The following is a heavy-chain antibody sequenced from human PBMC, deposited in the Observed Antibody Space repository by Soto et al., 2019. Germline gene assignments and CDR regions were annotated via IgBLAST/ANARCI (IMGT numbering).Heavy chain of an antibody. J-gene: IGHJ2*01. CDR2: ISAYNGNT. D-gene: IGHD3-22*01. CDR3: ARVGWGDYYDSIRWEYWYFDL. CDR1: GYTFTSYG. V-gene: IGHV1-18*01. Sequence: ASVKVSCKASGYTFTSYGISWVRQAPGQGLEWMGWISAYNGNTNYAQKLQGRVTMTTDTSTSTAYRELRSLRCADTAVYYCARVGWGDYYDSIRWEYWYFDLWGRGTLVPVSS.